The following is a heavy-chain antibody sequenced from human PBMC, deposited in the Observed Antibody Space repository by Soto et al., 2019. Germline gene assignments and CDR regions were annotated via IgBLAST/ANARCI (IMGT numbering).Heavy chain of an antibody. Sequence: GGSLRLSCAASGFTFSSYSMNWVRQAPGKGLEWVSYISSSSSTIYYADSVKGRFTISRDNAKNSLYLQMNSLRDEDTAVYYCARDLRHPGSPDYYYYGMDVWGQGTTVTVSS. V-gene: IGHV3-48*02. CDR3: ARDLRHPGSPDYYYYGMDV. J-gene: IGHJ6*02. CDR2: ISSSSSTI. D-gene: IGHD4-17*01. CDR1: GFTFSSYS.